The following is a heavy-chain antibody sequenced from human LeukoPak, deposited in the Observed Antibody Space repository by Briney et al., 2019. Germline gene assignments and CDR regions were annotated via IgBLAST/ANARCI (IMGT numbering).Heavy chain of an antibody. CDR3: AKVGFGSGNFPPGYDY. CDR1: GFTVSSNY. J-gene: IGHJ4*02. V-gene: IGHV3-23*01. D-gene: IGHD3-10*01. Sequence: GGSLRLSCAASGFTVSSNYMSWVRQAPGKGLEWVPTISGSAGSTYYADSVKGRFTMSRDNSKNTLYLQMNSLRAEDTAVYYCAKVGFGSGNFPPGYDYWGQGTLITVSS. CDR2: ISGSAGST.